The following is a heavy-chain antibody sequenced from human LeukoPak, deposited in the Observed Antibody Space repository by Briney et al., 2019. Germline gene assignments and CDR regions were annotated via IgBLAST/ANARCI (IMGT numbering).Heavy chain of an antibody. D-gene: IGHD3-22*01. CDR3: TEFYFDRSGYADY. Sequence: SETLSLTCTVSGGSISSSSFYWGWIRQPPGKGLEWIGSIYYRGSTYYNPSLKSRVTISVDMSENQVSLKLRYVTAADTAVYYCTEFYFDRSGYADYWGQGTLVTVSS. J-gene: IGHJ4*02. CDR2: IYYRGST. V-gene: IGHV4-39*01. CDR1: GGSISSSSFY.